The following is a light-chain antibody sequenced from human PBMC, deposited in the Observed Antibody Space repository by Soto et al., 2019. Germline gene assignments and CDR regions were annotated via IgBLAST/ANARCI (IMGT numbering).Light chain of an antibody. CDR3: QQYENVPIT. CDR2: DAS. V-gene: IGKV1-33*01. Sequence: DLPMTQSPSSLSASVGDRVTITCQASQDIRNYLNWYQQKPGKAPKLLIYDASNLETGVPSRFSGSGSGTDFTFTISSLQPEDIAAYYCQQYENVPITLGQGTRLEIK. CDR1: QDIRNY. J-gene: IGKJ5*01.